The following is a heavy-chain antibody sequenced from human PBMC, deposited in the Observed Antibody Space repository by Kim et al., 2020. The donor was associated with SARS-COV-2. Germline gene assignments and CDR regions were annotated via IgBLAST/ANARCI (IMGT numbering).Heavy chain of an antibody. D-gene: IGHD2-15*01. CDR3: ARHGRGVVVAATHYYYGMDV. V-gene: IGHV5-51*01. CDR1: GYSFTSYW. J-gene: IGHJ6*02. CDR2: IYPGDSDT. Sequence: GESLKISCKGSGYSFTSYWIGWVRQMPGKGLEWMGIIYPGDSDTRYSPSFQGQVTISADKSISTAYLQWSSLKASDTAMYYCARHGRGVVVAATHYYYGMDVWGQGTTVTVSS.